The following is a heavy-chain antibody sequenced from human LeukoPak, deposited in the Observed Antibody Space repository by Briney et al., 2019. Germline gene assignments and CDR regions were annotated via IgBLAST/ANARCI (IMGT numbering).Heavy chain of an antibody. J-gene: IGHJ4*02. Sequence: PSETLSLTCAVYGGSFSGYYWSWIRQPPGTGLEWIGEINHSGSTNYNPSLKSRVTISVDTSKNQFSLKLSSVTAADTAVYYCARGRKWWELLGYYFDYWGQGTLVTVSS. D-gene: IGHD1-26*01. CDR2: INHSGST. CDR3: ARGRKWWELLGYYFDY. V-gene: IGHV4-34*01. CDR1: GGSFSGYY.